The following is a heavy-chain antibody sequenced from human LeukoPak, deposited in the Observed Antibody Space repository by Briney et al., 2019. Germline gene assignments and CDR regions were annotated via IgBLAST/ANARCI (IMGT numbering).Heavy chain of an antibody. CDR2: IDPYTGNT. CDR3: AREYSASEH. CDR1: GHNFVGYY. D-gene: IGHD5-12*01. J-gene: IGHJ1*01. V-gene: IGHV1-2*02. Sequence: ASVKFACKASGHNFVGYYLHWVRQAPGQGLEWMAWIDPYTGNTHYAQKFQGRITVTRDTSLSTTYMELNWLTSDDTALYYCAREYSASEHWGQGTLVTVSS.